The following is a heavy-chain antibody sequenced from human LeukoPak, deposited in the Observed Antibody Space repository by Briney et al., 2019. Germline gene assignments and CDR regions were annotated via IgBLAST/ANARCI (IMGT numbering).Heavy chain of an antibody. J-gene: IGHJ4*02. Sequence: GASVKVSCKASGYIFTYYYMHWVRQAPGQGLEWMGIINPSGGTTNYAQKFQGRVTMTRDTSTSTVYMELSSLRAEDTAVYYCARTQYYDRSPFDYWAREPWSPSPQ. V-gene: IGHV1-46*01. D-gene: IGHD3-22*01. CDR1: GYIFTYYY. CDR2: INPSGGTT. CDR3: ARTQYYDRSPFDY.